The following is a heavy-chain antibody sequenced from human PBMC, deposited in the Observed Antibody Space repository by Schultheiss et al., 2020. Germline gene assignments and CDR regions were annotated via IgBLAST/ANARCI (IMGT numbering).Heavy chain of an antibody. Sequence: GESLKISCAASGFTFSGSAMHWVRQAPGKGLEWVSYISSSSSTIYYADSVKGRFTISRDNSKNTLYLQMNSLRAEDTAVYYCAKGPYGGQVTWGQGTLVTVSS. CDR2: ISSSSSTI. CDR3: AKGPYGGQVT. D-gene: IGHD4-23*01. V-gene: IGHV3-48*01. J-gene: IGHJ5*02. CDR1: GFTFSGSA.